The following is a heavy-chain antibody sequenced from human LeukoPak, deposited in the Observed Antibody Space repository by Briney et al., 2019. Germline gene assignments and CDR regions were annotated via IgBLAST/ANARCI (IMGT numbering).Heavy chain of an antibody. CDR3: ARRMGYCSSTSCYGNGGYFDY. CDR1: GFTFSSYA. CDR2: ISGSGGST. V-gene: IGHV3-23*01. D-gene: IGHD2-2*01. Sequence: GGSLRLSCAASGFTFSSYAMSWVRQAPGKGLEWVSAISGSGGSTYYADYVKGRFTISGDNSKNTLYLQMNSLRAEDTAVYYCARRMGYCSSTSCYGNGGYFDYWGQGTLVTVSS. J-gene: IGHJ4*02.